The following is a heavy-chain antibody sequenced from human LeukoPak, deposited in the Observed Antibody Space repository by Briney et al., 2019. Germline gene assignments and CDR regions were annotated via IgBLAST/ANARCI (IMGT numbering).Heavy chain of an antibody. CDR3: ARGMTYYYGSGKFDY. Sequence: GGSLRLSCTASGFTFSDYWMHWVRQAPGKELVWVSRTNTDGSSTTYADSVKGRFTISRDNAKNTVYLEMNSPRAEDTAVYYCARGMTYYYGSGKFDYWGQGSLVTVSS. CDR1: GFTFSDYW. D-gene: IGHD3-10*01. V-gene: IGHV3-74*01. J-gene: IGHJ4*02. CDR2: TNTDGSST.